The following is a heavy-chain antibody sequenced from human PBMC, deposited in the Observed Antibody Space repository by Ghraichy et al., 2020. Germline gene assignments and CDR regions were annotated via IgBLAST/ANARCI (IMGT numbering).Heavy chain of an antibody. V-gene: IGHV4-34*01. CDR3: ARHPDNDYYDFWSGYYNSPGAFDI. J-gene: IGHJ3*02. CDR2: INHSGST. D-gene: IGHD3-3*01. Sequence: SETLSLTCAVYGGSFSGYYWSWIRQPPGKGLEWIGEINHSGSTNYNPSLKSRVTISVDTSKNQFSLKLSSVTAADTAVYYCARHPDNDYYDFWSGYYNSPGAFDIWGQGTMVTVSS. CDR1: GGSFSGYY.